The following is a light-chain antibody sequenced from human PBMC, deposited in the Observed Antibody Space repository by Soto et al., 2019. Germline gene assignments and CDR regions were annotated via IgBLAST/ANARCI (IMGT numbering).Light chain of an antibody. CDR1: QSISTN. J-gene: IGKJ3*01. Sequence: DLQMTQSPSSLSASVGERVTITCRASQSISTNLNWYQQKPGKAPKLLIRGASALQVGVSSRFSGSGSGTGFPLTISSLQTEDSATYFCQQSHTTLFTFGPGTTVDLK. CDR2: GAS. CDR3: QQSHTTLFT. V-gene: IGKV1-39*01.